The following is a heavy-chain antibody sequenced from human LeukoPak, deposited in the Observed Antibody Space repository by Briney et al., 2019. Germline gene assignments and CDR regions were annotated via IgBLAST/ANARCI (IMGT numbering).Heavy chain of an antibody. J-gene: IGHJ4*02. CDR1: GFTFSSYS. D-gene: IGHD1/OR15-1a*01. V-gene: IGHV3-21*01. Sequence: GGSLRPSCAASGFTFSSYSMNWVRQAPGKGLEWVSSISSSGSYIFHADSVKGRFTISRDNAQNSLYLQMNSLRAEDTAVYYCAREGPINNGDLDYWGQGTLVTVSS. CDR3: AREGPINNGDLDY. CDR2: ISSSGSYI.